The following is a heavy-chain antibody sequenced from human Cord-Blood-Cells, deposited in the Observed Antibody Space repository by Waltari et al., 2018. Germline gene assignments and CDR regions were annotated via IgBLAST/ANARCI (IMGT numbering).Heavy chain of an antibody. CDR1: GFTVSSNY. J-gene: IGHJ5*02. CDR2: IYSGGST. V-gene: IGHV3-53*04. CDR3: AVKLNTGWFDP. Sequence: EVQLVESGGGLVQPGGSLRLSCAASGFTVSSNYMSWVRQAPGKGLEWVSVIYSGGSTYYADAVKGLFTISRHNSKNTLYLQMNSLRAEDTAVYYCAVKLNTGWFDPWGQGTLVTVSS. D-gene: IGHD3-10*01.